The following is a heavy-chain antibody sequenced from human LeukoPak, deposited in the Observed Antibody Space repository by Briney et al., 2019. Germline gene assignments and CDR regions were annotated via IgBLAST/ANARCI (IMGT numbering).Heavy chain of an antibody. D-gene: IGHD2-2*01. CDR1: GFTFSSYT. Sequence: GGSLRLSCAASGFTFSSYTMTWVRQAPDKGLEWVSAISGSDGSTYYADSVKGRFTISRDDSQNTLYLQMNSLSAEDTAVYYCAKVETSGGANCYALDYWGQGTLVTVSS. V-gene: IGHV3-23*01. J-gene: IGHJ4*02. CDR3: AKVETSGGANCYALDY. CDR2: ISGSDGST.